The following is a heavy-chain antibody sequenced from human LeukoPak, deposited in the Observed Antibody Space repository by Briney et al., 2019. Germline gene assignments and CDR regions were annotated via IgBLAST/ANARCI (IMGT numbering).Heavy chain of an antibody. V-gene: IGHV5-51*01. CDR3: AGRGTGTTLAFDY. Sequence: GESLKISCKVSGYAFTTYWIGWVRQMPGKGLEWMGIIYPADSDTRYSPSFQGQVTISVDKSITTAYLQWSSLKASDPAICYCAGRGTGTTLAFDYWGQGTLVTVSS. J-gene: IGHJ4*02. CDR1: GYAFTTYW. D-gene: IGHD1-1*01. CDR2: IYPADSDT.